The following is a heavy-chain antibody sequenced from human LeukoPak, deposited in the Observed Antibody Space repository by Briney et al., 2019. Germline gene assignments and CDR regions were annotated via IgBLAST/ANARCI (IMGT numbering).Heavy chain of an antibody. D-gene: IGHD3-10*02. CDR1: GGSISSYY. CDR2: IYYSGTT. Sequence: SETLSLTCTVSGGSISSYYWSWIRQPPGKGLEWVGYIYYSGTTKYNPSLKSRVTISVDTSKNQFSLKLSSVTAADTAVYYCARVCYGSYVDYWGQGTLVTVSS. CDR3: ARVCYGSYVDY. V-gene: IGHV4-59*12. J-gene: IGHJ4*02.